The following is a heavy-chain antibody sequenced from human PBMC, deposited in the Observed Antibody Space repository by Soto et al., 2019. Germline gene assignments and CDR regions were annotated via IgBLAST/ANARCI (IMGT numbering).Heavy chain of an antibody. CDR3: ARGMTTVTTFDY. CDR1: GGSISSGGYS. Sequence: LSLTCVVSGGSISSGGYSWSWIRQPPGKGLEWIGYIYHSGSTYYNPSLKSRVTISVDRSKNQFSLKLSSVTAADTAVYYCARGMTTVTTFDYWGQGTLVTVSS. J-gene: IGHJ4*02. CDR2: IYHSGST. V-gene: IGHV4-30-2*01. D-gene: IGHD4-17*01.